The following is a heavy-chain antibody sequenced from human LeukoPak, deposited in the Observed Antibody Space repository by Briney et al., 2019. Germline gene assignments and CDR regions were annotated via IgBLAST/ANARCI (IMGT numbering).Heavy chain of an antibody. Sequence: GGSLRLSCTGSGFTFGDYGMSWVRQAPGKGLEWVGFIRSKAYGGTTEYAASVKGRFTISRDDSKNSLFLQMNSLKTGDTAVYYCVRVTGGESDYYYYYGLDVWGQGTTVTVSS. V-gene: IGHV3-49*04. CDR1: GFTFGDYG. CDR3: VRVTGGESDYYYYYGLDV. CDR2: IRSKAYGGTT. J-gene: IGHJ6*02. D-gene: IGHD2-21*01.